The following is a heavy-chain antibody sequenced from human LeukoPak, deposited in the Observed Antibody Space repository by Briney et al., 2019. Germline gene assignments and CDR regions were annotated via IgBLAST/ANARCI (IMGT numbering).Heavy chain of an antibody. CDR1: GRSISSYY. Sequence: TSETLSLTCTLSGRSISSYYWNWIRQPPGKGLEWIGYINYIRTTDYNPSLKSRVTISLDTPKNRFSLKLSSVTAADTAMYYCARSYSSSDHYYYYGMDVWGQGTTVTDSS. D-gene: IGHD6-13*01. J-gene: IGHJ6*02. CDR3: ARSYSSSDHYYYYGMDV. CDR2: INYIRTT. V-gene: IGHV4-59*08.